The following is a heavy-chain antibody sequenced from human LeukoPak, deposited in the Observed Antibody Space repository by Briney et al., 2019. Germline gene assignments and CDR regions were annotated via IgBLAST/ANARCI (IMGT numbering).Heavy chain of an antibody. CDR3: ARDPSLYYYDSSNYYGMDV. CDR2: ISYDGSNK. V-gene: IGHV3-30-3*01. CDR1: GFTFSSYA. Sequence: GGSLRLSCAASGFTFSSYAMHWVRQAPGKGLEWVAVISYDGSNKYYADSVKGRFTISRDNSKSTLYLQMNSLRAEDTAVYYCARDPSLYYYDSSNYYGMDVWGQGTTVTVSS. D-gene: IGHD3-22*01. J-gene: IGHJ6*02.